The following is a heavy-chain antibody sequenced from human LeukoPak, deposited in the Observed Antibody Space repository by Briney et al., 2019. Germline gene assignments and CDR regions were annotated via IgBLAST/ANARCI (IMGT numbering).Heavy chain of an antibody. CDR1: GGSISSSNYY. Sequence: PSETLSLTCTVSGGSISSSNYYSGWIRQPPGKGLEWIGTIYYSGDSYYNPSLKSRATISVDTSKNRFSLNLNSVTAADTAVYFCARHENIIMVPTAHAFDYWGQGALVTVSS. V-gene: IGHV4-39*01. CDR2: IYYSGDS. D-gene: IGHD2/OR15-2a*01. CDR3: ARHENIIMVPTAHAFDY. J-gene: IGHJ4*02.